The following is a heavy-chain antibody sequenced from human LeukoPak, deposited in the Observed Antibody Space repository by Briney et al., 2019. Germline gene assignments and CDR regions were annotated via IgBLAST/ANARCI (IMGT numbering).Heavy chain of an antibody. CDR3: ARAYCSSTSCYEEPDAFDI. V-gene: IGHV3-48*01. CDR2: ISSSSSTI. J-gene: IGHJ3*02. CDR1: GFTFSSYS. Sequence: GGSLRLSCAASGFTFSSYSMNWVRQAPGKGLEWVSYISSSSSTIYYADSVKGRFTFSRDNAKNSLYLQMNSLRAEDTAVYYCARAYCSSTSCYEEPDAFDIWGQGTMVTVSS. D-gene: IGHD2-2*01.